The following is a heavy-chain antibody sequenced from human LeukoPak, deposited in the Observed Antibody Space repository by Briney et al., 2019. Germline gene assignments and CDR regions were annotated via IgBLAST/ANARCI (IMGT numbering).Heavy chain of an antibody. J-gene: IGHJ3*02. Sequence: PSETLSLTCTVSDDSISTNYWNWIRQPPGRGPEWIGYSSYSGRTTYNPSLKSRVTISIDTSKKRFSLKLTSVTAADTAVYYCARAGYYDSSGTDAFDIWGQGTMVTVSS. CDR3: ARAGYYDSSGTDAFDI. CDR1: DDSISTNY. V-gene: IGHV4-59*01. CDR2: SSYSGRT. D-gene: IGHD3-22*01.